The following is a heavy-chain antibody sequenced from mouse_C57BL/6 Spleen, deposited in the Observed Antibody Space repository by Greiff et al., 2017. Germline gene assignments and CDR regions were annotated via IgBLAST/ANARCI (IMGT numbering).Heavy chain of an antibody. CDR1: GYTFTSYG. J-gene: IGHJ2*01. CDR3: ARDGDRFDY. V-gene: IGHV1-81*01. Sequence: QVQLKESGAELARPGASVKLSCKASGYTFTSYGISWVKQRTGQGLEWIGEIYPRSGNTYYNEKFKGKATLTADKSSSTAYMGLRILTSEESAVYFFARDGDRFDYWGQGTTLTVSS. CDR2: IYPRSGNT. D-gene: IGHD2-3*01.